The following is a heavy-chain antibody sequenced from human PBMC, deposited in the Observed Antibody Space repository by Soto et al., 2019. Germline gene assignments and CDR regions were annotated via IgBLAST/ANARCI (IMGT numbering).Heavy chain of an antibody. CDR3: AATLRGVWFDP. J-gene: IGHJ5*02. CDR2: ISYTGST. V-gene: IGHV4-30-4*08. CDR1: GESISNPHYH. D-gene: IGHD3-10*01. Sequence: VLLQESGPGVVMPSQTLSLTCTVSGESISNPHYHWSWLRQTPGKGLEWIGYISYTGSTFYISSLESRVTMSVDTSKNDFSLRLTSVTAADTAVYYCAATLRGVWFDPWGQGTLVTVSS.